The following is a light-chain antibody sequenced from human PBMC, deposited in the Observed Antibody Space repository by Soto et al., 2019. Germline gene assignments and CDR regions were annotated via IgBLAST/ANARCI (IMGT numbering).Light chain of an antibody. V-gene: IGKV3-20*01. Sequence: EVVLTQSPGTLSLSPGERVTLSCRASQSVASSYLAWYQQKPGRAPRLLIYGASNRATGIPDRFSGSGSGTDFTLTISRLEPEDSAVYYCQQYGTSPLYAFGQGTKLEIK. CDR1: QSVASSY. CDR2: GAS. CDR3: QQYGTSPLYA. J-gene: IGKJ2*01.